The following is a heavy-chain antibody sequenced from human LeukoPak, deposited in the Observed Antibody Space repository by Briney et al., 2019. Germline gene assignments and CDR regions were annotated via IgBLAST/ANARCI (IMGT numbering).Heavy chain of an antibody. CDR2: INPNSGGT. V-gene: IGHV1-2*02. CDR1: GCTFTDYY. J-gene: IGHJ4*02. D-gene: IGHD3-22*01. Sequence: ASVKVSCKASGCTFTDYYMHWVRQAPGQGLEWMGWINPNSGGTNFAQKFQGRVTMTRDTSLSTSYMDLNRLRSDDTAMYYCARGGGSSGYPDHWGQGALVTVSS. CDR3: ARGGGSSGYPDH.